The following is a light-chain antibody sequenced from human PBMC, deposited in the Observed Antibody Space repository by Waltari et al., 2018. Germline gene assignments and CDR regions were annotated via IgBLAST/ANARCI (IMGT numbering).Light chain of an antibody. CDR1: QRVTGY. J-gene: IGKJ1*01. CDR2: DAS. V-gene: IGKV3-11*01. Sequence: EIVLTQSPATLSLSPGERATLSCRASQRVTGYGYVAWYQQKPGQAPRLLIYDASNRATGIPARFRGSGSGTDFTLSISSLEPEDFAIYYCQLTRSFGQGTRVEIK. CDR3: QLTRS.